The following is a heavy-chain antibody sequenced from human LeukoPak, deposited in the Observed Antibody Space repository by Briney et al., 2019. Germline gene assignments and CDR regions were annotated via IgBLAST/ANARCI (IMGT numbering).Heavy chain of an antibody. V-gene: IGHV3-23*01. D-gene: IGHD4-17*01. J-gene: IGHJ3*01. CDR1: GFPFSDYA. CDR2: IKGSGGGS. Sequence: GGSLRLSCEASGFPFSDYAMTWVRQAPGKGLEWVSSIKGSGGGSSYADSVKGRFTMTRDNSKSTLYLQMNSLRAGDTAIYFCGRDPNGDYVGAFEFWGQGTLVTVSS. CDR3: GRDPNGDYVGAFEF.